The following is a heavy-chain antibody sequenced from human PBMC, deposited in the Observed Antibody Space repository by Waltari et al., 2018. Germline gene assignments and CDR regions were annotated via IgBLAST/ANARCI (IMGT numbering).Heavy chain of an antibody. Sequence: QVQLVQSGAEVKKPGSSVKVCCKASGGTFSSYAISWVRQAPGQGLEWMGGIIPILGIANYAQKFQGRVTITADESTSTAYMELSSLRSEDTAVYYCARRSGSYPDYYYYMDVWGKGTTVTVSS. CDR2: IIPILGIA. CDR3: ARRSGSYPDYYYYMDV. CDR1: GGTFSSYA. V-gene: IGHV1-69*04. J-gene: IGHJ6*03. D-gene: IGHD1-26*01.